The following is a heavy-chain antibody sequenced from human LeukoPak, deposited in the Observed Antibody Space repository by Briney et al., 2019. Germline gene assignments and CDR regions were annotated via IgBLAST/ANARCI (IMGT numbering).Heavy chain of an antibody. V-gene: IGHV1-2*06. CDR1: GYTFTGYH. CDR2: INPYSGDT. CDR3: ARDQGSLTRSWYTGY. D-gene: IGHD6-13*01. J-gene: IGHJ4*02. Sequence: GASVKVSCKASGYTFTGYHIHWVRPAPGQGLEWMGRINPYSGDTNFAQKFQGRVTMTRDTSITTAYMDLSSLTPDDTAVYFCARDQGSLTRSWYTGYWGQGTQVTVSS.